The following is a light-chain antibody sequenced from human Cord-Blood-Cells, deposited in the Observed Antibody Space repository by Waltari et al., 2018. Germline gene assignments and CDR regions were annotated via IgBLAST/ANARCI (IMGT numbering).Light chain of an antibody. CDR2: DAS. Sequence: DIQMTQSPSSLSASVGDRVTITCQASQDISNYLNWYQQKPGKAPKLLIYDASNLETGVPSRFSGSGSGTDFTFTISSLQPEDIATYYCQQYDNLPLGFGP. CDR1: QDISNY. J-gene: IGKJ3*01. V-gene: IGKV1-33*01. CDR3: QQYDNLPLG.